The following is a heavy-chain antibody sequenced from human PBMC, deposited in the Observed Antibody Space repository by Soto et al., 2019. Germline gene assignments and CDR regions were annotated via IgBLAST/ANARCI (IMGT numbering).Heavy chain of an antibody. D-gene: IGHD6-6*01. CDR1: GGSISSSSYY. CDR2: IYYSGST. CDR3: ARPVAAHPYYFDY. J-gene: IGHJ4*02. Sequence: PSETLSLTXTVSGGSISSSSYYWGWIRQPPGKGLEWIGSIYYSGSTYYNPSLKSRVTISVDTSKNQFSLKLSSVTAADTAVYYCARPVAAHPYYFDYWGQGTLVTVSS. V-gene: IGHV4-39*01.